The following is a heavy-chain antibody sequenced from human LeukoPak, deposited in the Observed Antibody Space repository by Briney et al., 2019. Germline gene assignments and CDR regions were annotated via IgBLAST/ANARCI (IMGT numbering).Heavy chain of an antibody. CDR1: RFTFSTYW. D-gene: IGHD5-18*01. V-gene: IGHV3-7*01. Sequence: GGSLRLSCAASRFTFSTYWMSWVRQAPGKGLEWVANIKKDGSEKYYVDSVKGRFTISRDNAKTSLYLQMNSLRAEDTAVYYCARHLSGVTGYTYGRGIDYWGQGTLVTVSS. CDR3: ARHLSGVTGYTYGRGIDY. J-gene: IGHJ4*02. CDR2: IKKDGSEK.